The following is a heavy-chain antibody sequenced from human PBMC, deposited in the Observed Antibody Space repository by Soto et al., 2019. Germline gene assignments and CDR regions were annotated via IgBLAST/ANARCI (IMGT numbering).Heavy chain of an antibody. Sequence: ASVKVSCKASGYTFTGYYMHWVRQAPGQGLEWMGWINPNSGGTNYAQKFQGWVTMTRDTSISTAYMELSRLRSDDTAVYYCAREARNTLLPAARHFDYWGQGTLVTVSS. V-gene: IGHV1-2*04. CDR2: INPNSGGT. J-gene: IGHJ4*02. CDR3: AREARNTLLPAARHFDY. CDR1: GYTFTGYY. D-gene: IGHD2-2*01.